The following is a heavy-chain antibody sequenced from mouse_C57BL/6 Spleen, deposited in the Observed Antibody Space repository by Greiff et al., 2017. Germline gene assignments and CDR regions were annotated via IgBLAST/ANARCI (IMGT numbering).Heavy chain of an antibody. D-gene: IGHD1-1*01. Sequence: EVKLVESGGGLVKPGGSLKLSCAASGFTFSSYAMSWVRQTPEKRLEWVATISDGGSYTYYPDNVKGRFTISRDNAKNNLYLQMSHLKSEDTAMYYCARDPVYYYGSSPYFDVWGTGTTVTVSS. CDR1: GFTFSSYA. J-gene: IGHJ1*03. V-gene: IGHV5-4*01. CDR2: ISDGGSYT. CDR3: ARDPVYYYGSSPYFDV.